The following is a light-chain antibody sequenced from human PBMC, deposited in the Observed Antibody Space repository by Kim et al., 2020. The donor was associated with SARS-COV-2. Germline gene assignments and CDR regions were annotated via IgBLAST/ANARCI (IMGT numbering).Light chain of an antibody. CDR2: EDN. CDR1: SGSIASNY. CDR3: QSYDSSIVV. J-gene: IGLJ2*01. V-gene: IGLV6-57*03. Sequence: GQTVTIACPRSSGSIASNYVQWYEQRPGSAPTTVIYEDNQRPSGVPDRFSGSIDSSSNSASLTISGLKTEDEADYYCQSYDSSIVVFGGGTQLTVL.